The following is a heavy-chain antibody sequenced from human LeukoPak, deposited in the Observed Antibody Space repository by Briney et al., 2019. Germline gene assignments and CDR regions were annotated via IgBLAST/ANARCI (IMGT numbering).Heavy chain of an antibody. CDR3: ARARSGPHDVFDI. Sequence: PGGSLTLSCAASGFTFSSYCMHWVRQPPGKGLEWVAVIRNDGSNKYYANSVKVRLTISRDNSKHTLYLRMNSLRGEDTAVYYCARARSGPHDVFDIWGQGTMVTVSS. D-gene: IGHD2-15*01. J-gene: IGHJ3*02. CDR1: GFTFSSYC. V-gene: IGHV3-33*01. CDR2: IRNDGSNK.